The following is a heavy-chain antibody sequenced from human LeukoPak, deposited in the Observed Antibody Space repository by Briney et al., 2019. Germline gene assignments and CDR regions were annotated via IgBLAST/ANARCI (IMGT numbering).Heavy chain of an antibody. CDR3: AKDPSGGFDY. CDR1: GFTFSSYA. V-gene: IGHV3-23*01. D-gene: IGHD3-10*01. CDR2: LSGSGGST. J-gene: IGHJ4*02. Sequence: GGSLRLSCAASGFTFSSYAMSWVRQAPGKGLEWVSALSGSGGSTYYADSVKGRFTISRNNSKNTLYLQMNSLRAEDTAVYYCAKDPSGGFDYWGQGTLVTASS.